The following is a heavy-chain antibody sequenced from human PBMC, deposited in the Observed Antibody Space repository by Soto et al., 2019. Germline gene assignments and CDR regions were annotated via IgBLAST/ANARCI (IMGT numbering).Heavy chain of an antibody. V-gene: IGHV4-59*01. J-gene: IGHJ6*02. CDR2: IYYSGST. Sequence: QVQLQESGPGLVKPSETLSLTCTVSGGSISSYYWSWIRQPPGKGLEWIGYIYYSGSTNYNPSLKSRVTISVDTSKNQFSLKLSSVTAADTAVYYCARARYGNYDFWSGYPYYYYYGMDVWGQGTTVTVSS. CDR1: GGSISSYY. D-gene: IGHD3-3*01. CDR3: ARARYGNYDFWSGYPYYYYYGMDV.